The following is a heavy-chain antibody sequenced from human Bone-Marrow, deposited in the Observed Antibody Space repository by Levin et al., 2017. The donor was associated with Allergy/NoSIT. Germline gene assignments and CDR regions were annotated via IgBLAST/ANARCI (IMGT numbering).Heavy chain of an antibody. J-gene: IGHJ3*02. CDR1: GFTFSSYG. V-gene: IGHV3-30*18. Sequence: PGESLKISCAASGFTFSSYGMHWVRQAPGKGLEWVAVISYDGSNKYYADSVKGRFTISRDNSKNTLYLQMNSLRAEDTAVYYCAKDGGSYTSYAFDIWGQGTMVTVSS. CDR2: ISYDGSNK. CDR3: AKDGGSYTSYAFDI. D-gene: IGHD1-26*01.